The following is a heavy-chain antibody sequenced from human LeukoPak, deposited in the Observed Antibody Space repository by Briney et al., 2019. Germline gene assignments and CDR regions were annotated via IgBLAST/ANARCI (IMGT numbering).Heavy chain of an antibody. CDR1: GFTFSNYW. Sequence: GGSLRLSCAASGFTFSNYWMSWVRQAPGKGLEWVANMKEDGSEKNYVDSVKGRLTISRDNAQDSLYLQMNSLRAEDTAVYYCARDRGYSNFDYWGQGTLVTVSS. V-gene: IGHV3-7*01. CDR3: ARDRGYSNFDY. J-gene: IGHJ4*02. D-gene: IGHD4-11*01. CDR2: MKEDGSEK.